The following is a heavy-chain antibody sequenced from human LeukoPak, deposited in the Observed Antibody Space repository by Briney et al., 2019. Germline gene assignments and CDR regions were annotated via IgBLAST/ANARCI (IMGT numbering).Heavy chain of an antibody. D-gene: IGHD4/OR15-4a*01. CDR3: ARESDLSNYDRTDY. Sequence: SQTLSLTCTVSGGSISSGNYYWSWIRQPAGEGLEWIGRIYTSGSTSYNPTLKSRVTISADTSKNQLSLKLTSVTAADTAVYYCARESDLSNYDRTDYWGQGTLVTVSS. CDR1: GGSISSGNYY. J-gene: IGHJ4*02. CDR2: IYTSGST. V-gene: IGHV4-61*02.